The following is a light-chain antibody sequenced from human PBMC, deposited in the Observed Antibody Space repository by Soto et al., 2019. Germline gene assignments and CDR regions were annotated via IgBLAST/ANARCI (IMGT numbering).Light chain of an antibody. CDR1: QSISSS. Sequence: DIQMTQSPSTLSASVGDRVTITCRASQSISSSLAWYHQKPGKAPKLLLYDASSLDSGVPSRFSGSGSGTEFPLTISSLQPDDFATYYCKQYNSYSSLTFGGGTKLEMK. CDR3: KQYNSYSSLT. V-gene: IGKV1-5*01. CDR2: DAS. J-gene: IGKJ4*01.